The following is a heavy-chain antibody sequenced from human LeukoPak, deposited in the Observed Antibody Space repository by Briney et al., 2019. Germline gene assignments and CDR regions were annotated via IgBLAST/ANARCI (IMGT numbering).Heavy chain of an antibody. Sequence: SETLSLTCAVYGGSFSGYYWSWIRQPPGKGLEWIGEINHSGSTNYNPSLKSRVTISVDTSKNQFSLKLSSVTAADTAVYYCATYCSSTSCYRTSFHYWGQGTLVTVSS. J-gene: IGHJ4*02. CDR1: GGSFSGYY. V-gene: IGHV4-34*01. CDR2: INHSGST. CDR3: ATYCSSTSCYRTSFHY. D-gene: IGHD2-2*01.